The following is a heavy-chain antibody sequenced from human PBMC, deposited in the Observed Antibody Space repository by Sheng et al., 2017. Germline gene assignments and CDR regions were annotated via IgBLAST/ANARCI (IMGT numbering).Heavy chain of an antibody. D-gene: IGHD1-1*01. J-gene: IGHJ6*03. V-gene: IGHV1-69*13. CDR1: GGTFSSYA. CDR2: IIPIFGTA. CDR3: ARERDGETGTPTLSYYMDV. Sequence: QVQLVQSGAEVKKPGSSVKVSCKASGGTFSSYAISWVRQAPGQGLEWMGGIIPIFGTANYAQKFQGRVTITADESTSTAYMELSSLRSEDTAVYYCARERDGETGTPTLSYYMDVWGQGTTVTVSS.